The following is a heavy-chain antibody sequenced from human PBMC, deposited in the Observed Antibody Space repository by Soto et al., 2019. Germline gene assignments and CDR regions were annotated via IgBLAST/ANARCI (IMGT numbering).Heavy chain of an antibody. Sequence: EVQLLESGGGVVQPGGSLRLSCAASGFTFSSYAMSWVRQAPGKGLEWVSGISDSGGSTYYADAVKGRFTISRDNFKNTLTLSRNSLKHADTAENNCAKDGARGGYCYGYAGHFLECYYYGIDVWGQGTTVTVSS. CDR2: ISDSGGST. J-gene: IGHJ6*02. CDR3: AKDGARGGYCYGYAGHFLECYYYGIDV. CDR1: GFTFSSYA. D-gene: IGHD5-18*01. V-gene: IGHV3-23*01.